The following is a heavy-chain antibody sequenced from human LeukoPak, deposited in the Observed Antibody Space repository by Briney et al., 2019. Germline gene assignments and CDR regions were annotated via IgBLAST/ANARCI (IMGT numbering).Heavy chain of an antibody. J-gene: IGHJ4*02. CDR1: GYTFTSYG. V-gene: IGHV1-2*02. CDR3: ARDDSSGYYSLDY. D-gene: IGHD3-22*01. CDR2: INPNSGDT. Sequence: GASVKVSCKASGYTFTSYGISWVRQAPGQGLEWMGWINPNSGDTNCAQKFQGRVTMARDTSISTAYMELSRLRSDDTAVYYCARDDSSGYYSLDYWGRGTLVTVSS.